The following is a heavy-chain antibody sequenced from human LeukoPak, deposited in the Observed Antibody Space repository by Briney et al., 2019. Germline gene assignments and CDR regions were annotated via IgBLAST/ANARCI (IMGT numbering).Heavy chain of an antibody. CDR3: AKGSMRSNGGYKYFFDY. Sequence: GGSLRLSCAASGFTFSSCAMNWVRQAPGKGLEWVSGISASGAGAYYADSVKGRFTISRDNSKNTLFLQMNSLRAEDTAVYYCAKGSMRSNGGYKYFFDYWGPGTLVTVSS. J-gene: IGHJ4*02. CDR2: ISASGAGA. D-gene: IGHD3-22*01. V-gene: IGHV3-23*01. CDR1: GFTFSSCA.